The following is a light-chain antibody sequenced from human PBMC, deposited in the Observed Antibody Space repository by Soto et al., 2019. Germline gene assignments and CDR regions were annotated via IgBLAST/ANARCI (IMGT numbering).Light chain of an antibody. CDR1: QSIGSW. V-gene: IGKV1-5*01. Sequence: DIQMTQSPSTLSASVRDRVTITCRASQSIGSWLVWYQQKPGKVPKLLIYDASSLESGVPSRFSGSGSGTEFTLTITSLQPDDFAIYYCQQYSSYSFTFGPGTKVDIK. CDR2: DAS. J-gene: IGKJ3*01. CDR3: QQYSSYSFT.